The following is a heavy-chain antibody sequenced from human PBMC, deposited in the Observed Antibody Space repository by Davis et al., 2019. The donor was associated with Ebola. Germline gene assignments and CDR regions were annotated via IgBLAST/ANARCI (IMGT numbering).Heavy chain of an antibody. CDR3: ASHSYGDLLRYNWFDP. CDR1: GGTFSSYT. CDR2: IIPILGIA. Sequence: AASVKVSCKASGGTFSSYTISWVRQAPGQGLEWMGRIIPILGIANYAQKFQGRVTITADKSTSTAYMELSSLRSEDTAVYYCASHSYGDLLRYNWFDPWGQGTPVTVSS. V-gene: IGHV1-69*02. D-gene: IGHD4-17*01. J-gene: IGHJ5*02.